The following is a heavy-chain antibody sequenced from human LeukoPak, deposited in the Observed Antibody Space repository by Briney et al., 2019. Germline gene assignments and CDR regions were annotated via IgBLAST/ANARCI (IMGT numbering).Heavy chain of an antibody. V-gene: IGHV3-74*01. CDR3: VRDFRSADY. CDR1: GFTFSNHC. Sequence: GGSLRLSCAASGFTFSNHCMHWVRQPPGKGLVWVSRICPDGTVTNYADSVKGRFTISRDNAKNMVFLQMNSLRADDTAVYYCVRDFRSADYWGQGILVTVSS. CDR2: ICPDGTVT. J-gene: IGHJ4*02.